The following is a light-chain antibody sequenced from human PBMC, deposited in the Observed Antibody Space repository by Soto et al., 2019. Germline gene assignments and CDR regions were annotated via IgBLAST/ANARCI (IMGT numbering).Light chain of an antibody. CDR3: TSYTNSNTYV. V-gene: IGLV2-14*01. Sequence: QSALTQPASVSGSPGQSITVPCTGTSSDVGGYNSVSWYQQHPGKTPKLMIFEVNNRPSGVSNRFSGSKSGNTASLTISGLQAEDEADYYCTSYTNSNTYVFGTGTKVTVL. CDR2: EVN. J-gene: IGLJ1*01. CDR1: SSDVGGYNS.